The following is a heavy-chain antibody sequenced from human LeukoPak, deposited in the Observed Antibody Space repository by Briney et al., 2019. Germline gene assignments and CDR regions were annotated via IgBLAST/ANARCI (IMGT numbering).Heavy chain of an antibody. Sequence: GGSLRLSCAASGFTFSNYRMNWVRQAPGKGLEWVSYISSSSSTIYYADSVKGRFTISRDNAKKSLYLQMNSLKTEDTAVYYCTTDPYGSYYMDVWGKGTTVTVSS. CDR2: ISSSSSTI. V-gene: IGHV3-48*01. J-gene: IGHJ6*03. D-gene: IGHD3-10*01. CDR1: GFTFSNYR. CDR3: TTDPYGSYYMDV.